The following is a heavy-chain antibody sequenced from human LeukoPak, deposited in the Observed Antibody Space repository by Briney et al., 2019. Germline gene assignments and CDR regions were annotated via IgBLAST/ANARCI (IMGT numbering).Heavy chain of an antibody. D-gene: IGHD5-18*01. Sequence: GGSLRLSCAASGFTYSSYAMSWVRQAPGKGLEWVSAISVSGGSTYYADSVKGRFTISRDNSKNTLYLQMNSLRAEETAVYYCTRQTAMVSRGYYYYYMDVWGKGTTVTVSS. CDR1: GFTYSSYA. V-gene: IGHV3-23*01. CDR3: TRQTAMVSRGYYYYYMDV. J-gene: IGHJ6*03. CDR2: ISVSGGST.